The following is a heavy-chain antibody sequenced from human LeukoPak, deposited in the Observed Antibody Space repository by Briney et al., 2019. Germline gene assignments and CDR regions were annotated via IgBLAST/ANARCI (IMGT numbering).Heavy chain of an antibody. V-gene: IGHV3-48*04. CDR2: ISSSGNTI. CDR3: ARRYYDFWSGYYASYYYYYYMDV. J-gene: IGHJ6*03. CDR1: GFTFSSYA. Sequence: GGSLRLSCAASGFTFSSYAMTWVRQAPGKGLEWVSYISSSGNTIDYADSVKGRFTISRDNAKNSLYLQMNSLRAEDTAVYYCARRYYDFWSGYYASYYYYYYMDVWGKGTTVTVSS. D-gene: IGHD3-3*01.